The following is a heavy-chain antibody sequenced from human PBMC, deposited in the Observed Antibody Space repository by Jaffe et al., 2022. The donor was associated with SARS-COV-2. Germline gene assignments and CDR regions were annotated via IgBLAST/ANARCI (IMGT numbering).Heavy chain of an antibody. D-gene: IGHD6-6*01. J-gene: IGHJ6*02. CDR3: ARDGDSSSSREPNILYGMDV. V-gene: IGHV1-69*01. Sequence: QVQLVQSGAEVKKPGSSVKVSCKASGGTFSSYAISWVRQAPGQGLEWMGGIIPIFGTANYAQKFQGRVTITADESTSTAYMELSSLRSEDTAVYYCARDGDSSSSREPNILYGMDVWGQGTTVTVSS. CDR1: GGTFSSYA. CDR2: IIPIFGTA.